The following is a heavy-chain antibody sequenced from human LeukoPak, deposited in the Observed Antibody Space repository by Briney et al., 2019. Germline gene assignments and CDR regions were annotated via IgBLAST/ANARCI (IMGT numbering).Heavy chain of an antibody. CDR1: GGSISSYY. CDR3: ARDGGSQTSGWYPLDY. J-gene: IGHJ4*02. V-gene: IGHV4-59*01. CDR2: IYYSGST. Sequence: SETLSLTCTVSGGSISSYYWSWIRQPPGKGLEWIGDIYYSGSTNYNPSLKSRVTISVDTSKNQFSLKLSSVTAADTAVYYCARDGGSQTSGWYPLDYWGQGTLVTVSS. D-gene: IGHD6-19*01.